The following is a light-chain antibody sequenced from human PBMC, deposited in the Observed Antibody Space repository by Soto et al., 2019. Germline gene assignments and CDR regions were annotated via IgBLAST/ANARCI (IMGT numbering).Light chain of an antibody. CDR3: VLYMGSGIWV. CDR1: SGSVSTSYY. J-gene: IGLJ3*02. Sequence: QAVVTQEPLFSVSPGRTVTLTCGLSSGSVSTSYYPSWYQQTPGQAPRTLIYSTNTRSSGVPDRFSGSILGNKAALTITGAQADDESDYYCVLYMGSGIWVFGGGTKVTVL. CDR2: STN. V-gene: IGLV8-61*01.